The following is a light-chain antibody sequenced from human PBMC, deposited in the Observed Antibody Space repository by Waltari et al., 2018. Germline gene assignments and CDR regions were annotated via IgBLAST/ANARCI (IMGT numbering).Light chain of an antibody. CDR3: QQYYSLPWT. CDR1: EHIGNDY. V-gene: IGKV3-20*01. J-gene: IGKJ1*01. CDR2: GAS. Sequence: VLRQAPGTLSLSPGERATLSCRASEHIGNDYLAWYQQRPGQAPRLLMYGASGRASGISDKFSGSGSGTDFTLTIGRLDPEDFALYYCQQYYSLPWTFGQGTRVDIK.